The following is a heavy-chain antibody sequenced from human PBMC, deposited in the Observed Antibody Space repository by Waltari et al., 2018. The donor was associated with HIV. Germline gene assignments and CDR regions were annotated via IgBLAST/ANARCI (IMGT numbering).Heavy chain of an antibody. Sequence: QVQLMQSGAEVKKPGASVKIYCKASGYTFENFPMHWVRQAPGQGLEWMGWINIGNCNVRVSERFQGRVSLTRDTSAATVNMDLGPLTPGDTAIYFCAREKGGTGEPNYFDLWGLGTEVSVSA. V-gene: IGHV1-3*04. CDR3: AREKGGTGEPNYFDL. CDR1: GYTFENFP. D-gene: IGHD3-10*01. J-gene: IGHJ4*02. CDR2: INIGNCNV.